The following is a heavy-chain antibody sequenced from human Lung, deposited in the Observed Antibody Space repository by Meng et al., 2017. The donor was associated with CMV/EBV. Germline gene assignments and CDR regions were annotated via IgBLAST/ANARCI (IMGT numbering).Heavy chain of an antibody. CDR3: RTGHYYRA. CDR2: IKGDGTEE. J-gene: IGHJ5*01. Sequence: SCEASGFNFGNFWMNWVRQAPGKGLEWVANIKGDGTEEYYVDSVKGRFTISRDNAKNSLYLQMNSLRVEDTALYYCRTGHYYRAWRHGTLVTVSS. V-gene: IGHV3-7*01. CDR1: GFNFGNFW. D-gene: IGHD3-10*01.